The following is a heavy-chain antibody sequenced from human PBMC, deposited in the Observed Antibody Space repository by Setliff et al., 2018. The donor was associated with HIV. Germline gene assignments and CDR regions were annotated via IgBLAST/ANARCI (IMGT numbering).Heavy chain of an antibody. J-gene: IGHJ4*02. V-gene: IGHV1-2*02. CDR2: ISPDNGNR. CDR3: ARQLSNSLDH. D-gene: IGHD7-27*01. Sequence: GASVKVSCKSSGYTFTDYFMHWVRQAPGQGLEWMGWISPDNGNRRILRRFQGRVTMTRDTSISTAYMELSGLRSDDTAMYYCARQLSNSLDHWGQGTLVTVSS. CDR1: GYTFTDYF.